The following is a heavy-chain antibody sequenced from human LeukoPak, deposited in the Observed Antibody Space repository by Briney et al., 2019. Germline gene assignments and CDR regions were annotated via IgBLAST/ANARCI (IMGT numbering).Heavy chain of an antibody. Sequence: GGSLRLSCAASGFTFSIYDMHWVRQATGKGLEWVSAIGTAGDTYYPGSVKGRFTISRENAKNSLYLQMNSMRAGDTAVYYCARVINGYYSYWGQGTLVTVSS. D-gene: IGHD2-21*01. CDR1: GFTFSIYD. CDR2: IGTAGDT. CDR3: ARVINGYYSY. V-gene: IGHV3-13*01. J-gene: IGHJ4*02.